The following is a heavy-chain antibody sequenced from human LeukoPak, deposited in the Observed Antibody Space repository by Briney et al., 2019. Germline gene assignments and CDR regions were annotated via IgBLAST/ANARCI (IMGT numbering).Heavy chain of an antibody. CDR3: ASSVYCSSTSCYSSILPI. J-gene: IGHJ3*02. Sequence: PGGSLRLSCAASGFTFSSYSMNWVRQAPGKGLEWVANIKQDGSEKYYVDSVKGRFTISRDNAKNPLYLQMNSLRAEDTAVYYCASSVYCSSTSCYSSILPIWGQGTMVTVSS. V-gene: IGHV3-7*01. D-gene: IGHD2-2*01. CDR2: IKQDGSEK. CDR1: GFTFSSYS.